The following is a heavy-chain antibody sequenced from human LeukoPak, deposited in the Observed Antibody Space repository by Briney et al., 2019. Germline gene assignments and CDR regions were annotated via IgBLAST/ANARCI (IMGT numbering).Heavy chain of an antibody. CDR2: IYSGGTT. V-gene: IGHV3-53*01. D-gene: IGHD3-10*01. CDR3: ARDLIDYGSGSYYALGY. CDR1: GFTFTSYA. J-gene: IGHJ4*02. Sequence: PGGSLRLSCAASGFTFTSYAWSWVRQAPGKGLEWVSVIYSGGTTYYADSVKSRFTTSRDNSKNTVYLQMNSLRAEDTAVYYCARDLIDYGSGSYYALGYWGQGTLVTVSS.